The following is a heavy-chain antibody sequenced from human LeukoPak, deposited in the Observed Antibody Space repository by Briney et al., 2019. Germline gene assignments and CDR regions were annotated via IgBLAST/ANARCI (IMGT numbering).Heavy chain of an antibody. CDR2: ILSDGKRD. CDR3: AKNRISTSIMYYFDY. V-gene: IGHV3-30*18. CDR1: GFSFSEYN. D-gene: IGHD1-14*01. J-gene: IGHJ4*02. Sequence: HPGGSLRLSCAASGFSFSEYNMQWLRQTPGKGLEWMGIILSDGKRDYYADSVKGRFTISRDNSKNTLYLQMNSLRAEDTAVYYCAKNRISTSIMYYFDYWGQGTLVTVSS.